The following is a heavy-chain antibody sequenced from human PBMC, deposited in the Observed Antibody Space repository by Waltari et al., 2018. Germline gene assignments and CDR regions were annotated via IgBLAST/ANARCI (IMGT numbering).Heavy chain of an antibody. CDR1: GYSISSGYY. CDR3: AVAQGGRFGYYYYYMDV. J-gene: IGHJ6*03. D-gene: IGHD2-15*01. Sequence: QVQLQESGPGLVKPSETLSLTCAVSGYSISSGYYWGWIRQPPGKGLEWIGSIYHSGSTYYNPSRKSRVTISVDTSKNQFSLKLSSVTAADTAVYYCAVAQGGRFGYYYYYMDVWGKGTTVTVSS. V-gene: IGHV4-38-2*01. CDR2: IYHSGST.